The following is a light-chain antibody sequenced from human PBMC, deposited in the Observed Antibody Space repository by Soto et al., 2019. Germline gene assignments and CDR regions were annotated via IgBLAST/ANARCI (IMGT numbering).Light chain of an antibody. CDR1: QSINAN. CDR2: DAT. CDR3: QHRGNWPV. J-gene: IGKJ4*01. Sequence: EIVLTQSPATLSLSPGERATLSCRASQSINANLAWYQQKPGQAPRLLVWDATQRATGIPARFSGSGSGPVFTLTIGDLEPEDFAVYYCQHRGNWPVFGGGTKVEIK. V-gene: IGKV3-11*01.